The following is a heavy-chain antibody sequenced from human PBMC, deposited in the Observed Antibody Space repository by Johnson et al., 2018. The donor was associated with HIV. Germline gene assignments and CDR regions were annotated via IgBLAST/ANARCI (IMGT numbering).Heavy chain of an antibody. CDR3: ARDSTYYYDSSGWGSAFDI. CDR2: FYSGGST. D-gene: IGHD3-22*01. J-gene: IGHJ3*02. Sequence: VQLVESGGGLIQPGGSLRVSCTASGFTVSSNYMSWVRQAPGKGLEWVSGFYSGGSTYYADSVKGRFIISRHNSKNTLYLQMNSLRAEDTAVYYCARDSTYYYDSSGWGSAFDIWGQGTMVTVSS. V-gene: IGHV3-53*01. CDR1: GFTVSSNY.